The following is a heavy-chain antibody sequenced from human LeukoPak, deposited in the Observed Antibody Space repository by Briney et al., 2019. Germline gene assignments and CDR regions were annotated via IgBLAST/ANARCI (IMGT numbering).Heavy chain of an antibody. Sequence: PGGSLRLSCAASGFTFSSYGMHWVRQAPGKGLEWVAAIWYDGSNKYYADSVKGRFTISRDNSKNTLYLQMNSLRAEDTAVYCWTREWVGLMVSATRDYYYYGMDVWGQGTTVTVSS. CDR2: IWYDGSNK. J-gene: IGHJ6*02. CDR3: TREWVGLMVSATRDYYYYGMDV. D-gene: IGHD2-15*01. V-gene: IGHV3-33*08. CDR1: GFTFSSYG.